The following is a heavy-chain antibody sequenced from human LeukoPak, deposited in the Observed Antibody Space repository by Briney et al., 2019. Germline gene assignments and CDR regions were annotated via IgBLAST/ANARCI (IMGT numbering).Heavy chain of an antibody. V-gene: IGHV1-2*02. CDR3: VSWADRKSDLASFDY. J-gene: IGHJ4*02. Sequence: ASLNVSCKASGCSFTDYYIHWVRQAPGQGFEWMGWITHKSGANKFAQKFQGRVAFTNNSTIQIAYMELSDPTSDDTAEYYCVSWADRKSDLASFDYGGQGTLLTV. CDR1: GCSFTDYY. D-gene: IGHD1-14*01. CDR2: ITHKSGAN.